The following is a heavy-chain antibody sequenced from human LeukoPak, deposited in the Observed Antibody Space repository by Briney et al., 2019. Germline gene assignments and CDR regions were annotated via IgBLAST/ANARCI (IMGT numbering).Heavy chain of an antibody. CDR3: AKGSSMVRGVIISYFQH. J-gene: IGHJ1*01. D-gene: IGHD3-10*01. V-gene: IGHV3-9*01. Sequence: SGGSLRLSCAASGFTFDDYAMHWVRQAPGKGLEWVSGISWNSGSIGYADSVKGRFTISRDNAKNSLYLQMNSLRAEDTALYYCAKGSSMVRGVIISYFQHWGQGTLVTVSS. CDR1: GFTFDDYA. CDR2: ISWNSGSI.